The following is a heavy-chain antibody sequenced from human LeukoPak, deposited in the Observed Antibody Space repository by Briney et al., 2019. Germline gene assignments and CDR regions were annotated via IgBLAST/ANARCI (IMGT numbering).Heavy chain of an antibody. D-gene: IGHD6-13*01. V-gene: IGHV3-23*01. CDR2: TSGSGDNT. Sequence: PGGSLRLSCAASGFTFSSYAMSWVRQPPGKGLEWVSGTSGSGDNTYYADSVKGRFTISRDNSKKTLYLHLNSLRVEDAAVYYCAKDGYSSIPGFHFEYWGQGTPVTVSS. CDR1: GFTFSSYA. J-gene: IGHJ4*02. CDR3: AKDGYSSIPGFHFEY.